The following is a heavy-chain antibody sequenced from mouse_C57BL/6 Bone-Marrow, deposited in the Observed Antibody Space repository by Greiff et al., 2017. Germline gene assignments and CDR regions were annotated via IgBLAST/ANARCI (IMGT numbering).Heavy chain of an antibody. J-gene: IGHJ3*01. D-gene: IGHD2-1*01. Sequence: EVMLVESGGGLVKPGGSLKLSCAASGFTFSSYAMSWVRQTPEKRLEWVATISDGGSYTYYPDNVKGRFTISRDNAKNNLYLQMSHLKSEDTAMYYCARDDLLPFAYWGQGTLVTVSA. CDR1: GFTFSSYA. CDR2: ISDGGSYT. CDR3: ARDDLLPFAY. V-gene: IGHV5-4*01.